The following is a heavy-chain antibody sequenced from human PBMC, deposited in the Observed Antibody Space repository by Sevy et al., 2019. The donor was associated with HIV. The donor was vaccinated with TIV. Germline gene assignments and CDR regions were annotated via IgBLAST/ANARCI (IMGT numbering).Heavy chain of an antibody. CDR3: ARDFSGYYDSSGYTYFQH. D-gene: IGHD3-22*01. CDR2: LIPIIGTA. V-gene: IGHV1-69*13. Sequence: ASVKVSCKASGGTFSSYAISWVRQAPGQGLEWMGGLIPIIGTANYAQKFQGRVTITADESTSTAYMELSSLRSEDTAVYYCARDFSGYYDSSGYTYFQHWAQGTLVTVSS. CDR1: GGTFSSYA. J-gene: IGHJ1*01.